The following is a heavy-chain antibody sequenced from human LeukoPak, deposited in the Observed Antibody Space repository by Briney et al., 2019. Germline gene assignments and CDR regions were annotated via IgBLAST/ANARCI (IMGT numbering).Heavy chain of an antibody. D-gene: IGHD3-22*01. Sequence: GGSLRLSCAASGFTFSSYAMNCVRQAPGKGLEWVSAISGSGGSTYYADSVKGRFTISRDNSKNTLYLQMNSLRAEDTAVYFCAKRYYQDSSGYLGSIDYWGQGTLVTVSS. CDR2: ISGSGGST. CDR1: GFTFSSYA. V-gene: IGHV3-23*01. J-gene: IGHJ4*02. CDR3: AKRYYQDSSGYLGSIDY.